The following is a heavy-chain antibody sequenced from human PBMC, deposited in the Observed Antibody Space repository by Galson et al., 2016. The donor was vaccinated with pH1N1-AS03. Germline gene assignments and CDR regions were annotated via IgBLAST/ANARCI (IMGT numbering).Heavy chain of an antibody. J-gene: IGHJ4*02. V-gene: IGHV3-74*01. CDR2: VYTDGGRT. Sequence: SLRLSCAASGFTFSAYWMHWVRQAPGKGLVWVSRVYTDGGRTGYADSVRGRFTISRDNARNTLYLQMRSRRAEDTAVYYCARGDYVGYFVDQWGQGTLVAVAS. CDR3: ARGDYVGYFVDQ. D-gene: IGHD4-23*01. CDR1: GFTFSAYW.